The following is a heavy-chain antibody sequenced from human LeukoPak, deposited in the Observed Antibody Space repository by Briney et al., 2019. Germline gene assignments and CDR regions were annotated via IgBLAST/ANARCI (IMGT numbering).Heavy chain of an antibody. CDR2: MNPTSGNR. CDR3: ARAGGYCGRISCPYYFDY. Sequence: ASVKVSCKASGYTFTSYEINWVGQATGQELECMGWMNPTSGNRGHTKKFPGRVTMTRKTSRSTTYMELSSLRSEDTAVYYCARAGGYCGRISCPYYFDYWGQGSLVAVSS. D-gene: IGHD2-15*01. J-gene: IGHJ4*02. CDR1: GYTFTSYE. V-gene: IGHV1-8*01.